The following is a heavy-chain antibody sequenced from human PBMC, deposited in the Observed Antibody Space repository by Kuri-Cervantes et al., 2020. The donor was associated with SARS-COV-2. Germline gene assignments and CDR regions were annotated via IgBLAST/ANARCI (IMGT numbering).Heavy chain of an antibody. V-gene: IGHV1-2*02. CDR1: GYTFTGYY. CDR3: TGGEYCSSTSCYKDAFDI. Sequence: ASVKVSCKASGYTFTGYYMHWVRQAPGQGLEWMGWINPNGGGTNYAQKFQGRVTMTRDTSISTAYMELSRLRSDDTAVYYCTGGEYCSSTSCYKDAFDIWGQGTMVTVSS. D-gene: IGHD2-2*02. CDR2: INPNGGGT. J-gene: IGHJ3*02.